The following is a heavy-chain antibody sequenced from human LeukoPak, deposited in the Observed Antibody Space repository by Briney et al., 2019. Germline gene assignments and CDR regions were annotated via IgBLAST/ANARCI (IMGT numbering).Heavy chain of an antibody. CDR2: IWYDGSNK. D-gene: IGHD1-26*01. J-gene: IGHJ6*02. CDR3: VGGSYYLYYYGMDV. Sequence: PGGSLRLSCAASGFTFSSYGMHWVRQAPGKGLEWVAVIWYDGSNKYYADSVKGRFTISRDNSKNTLYLQMNSLRAEDTAVYYCVGGSYYLYYYGMDVWGQGTTVTVSS. V-gene: IGHV3-30*02. CDR1: GFTFSSYG.